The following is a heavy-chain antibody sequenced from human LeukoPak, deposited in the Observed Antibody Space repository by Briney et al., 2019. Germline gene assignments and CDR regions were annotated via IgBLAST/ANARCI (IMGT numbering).Heavy chain of an antibody. J-gene: IGHJ6*03. CDR1: GYTFTSYG. Sequence: GASVTVSCKASGYTFTSYGISWVRHAPGQGLEWMGMITTYNANTNYAQKFQGRVTMTSDTSTSTAYMELRSLRSDDTAVYYCAREGRYCIRTSCANNGDFYYYYYMDVWGKGTTVTVSS. D-gene: IGHD2-2*01. CDR3: AREGRYCIRTSCANNGDFYYYYYMDV. V-gene: IGHV1-18*01. CDR2: ITTYNANT.